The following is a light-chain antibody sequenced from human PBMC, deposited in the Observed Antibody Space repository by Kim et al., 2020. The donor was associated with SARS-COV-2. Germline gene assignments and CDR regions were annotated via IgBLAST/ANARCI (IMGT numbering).Light chain of an antibody. Sequence: DIQMTQSPSSLSASVGDRVTITCRASQAISNYLAWFQQKPGKAPKSLIYAASNLQSGVPSKFSASGSGTDFTLTINSLQPEDFASYYCQQYSNFPLTFGGGTKVDIK. J-gene: IGKJ4*01. CDR2: AAS. V-gene: IGKV1-16*02. CDR3: QQYSNFPLT. CDR1: QAISNY.